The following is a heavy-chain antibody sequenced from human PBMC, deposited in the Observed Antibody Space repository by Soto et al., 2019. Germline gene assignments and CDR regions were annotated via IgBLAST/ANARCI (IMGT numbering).Heavy chain of an antibody. D-gene: IGHD3-10*01. CDR3: ARHRSYYGSGSYRYYMDV. J-gene: IGHJ6*03. Sequence: PGESLKISCKGSGYSFTSYWIGWVRQMPGKGLEWMGIIYPGDSDTRYSPSFQGQVTISADKSISTAYLQWSSLKASDTAMYYCARHRSYYGSGSYRYYMDVWGKGTTVTVSS. V-gene: IGHV5-51*01. CDR2: IYPGDSDT. CDR1: GYSFTSYW.